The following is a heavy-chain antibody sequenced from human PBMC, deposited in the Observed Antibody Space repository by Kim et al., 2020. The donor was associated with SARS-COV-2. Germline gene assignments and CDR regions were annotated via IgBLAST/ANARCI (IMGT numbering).Heavy chain of an antibody. J-gene: IGHJ6*03. D-gene: IGHD3-3*01. CDR3: ARGVVIPSYMDV. V-gene: IGHV3-74*01. Sequence: SYADSVKGRFTISRDNAKNTLYLQMNSLRAEDTAVYYCARGVVIPSYMDVWGKGTTVTVSS.